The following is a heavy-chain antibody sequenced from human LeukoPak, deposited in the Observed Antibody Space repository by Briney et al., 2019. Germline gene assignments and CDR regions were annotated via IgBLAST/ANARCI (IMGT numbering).Heavy chain of an antibody. CDR1: GFTFSNYW. CDR3: ASGMAVAGTALLDY. V-gene: IGHV3-7*01. Sequence: GGSLRLSCAASGFTFSNYWMSWVRQAPGKGLEWVANMKQDGSEKYYMVSVTGRFTISRDNAKNSLYLQMNGLRAEDTAAYYCASGMAVAGTALLDYWGQGTLVTVSS. J-gene: IGHJ4*02. D-gene: IGHD6-19*01. CDR2: MKQDGSEK.